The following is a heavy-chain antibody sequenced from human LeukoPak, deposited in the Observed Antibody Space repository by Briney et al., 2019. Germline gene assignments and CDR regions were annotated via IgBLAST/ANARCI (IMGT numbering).Heavy chain of an antibody. CDR1: GFTFSNYG. V-gene: IGHV3-33*01. CDR3: ARDYDSSGYYPFDVPDY. J-gene: IGHJ4*02. CDR2: IGFDGSSK. Sequence: WGSLRLSCAASGFTFSNYGIHWVRQAPGKGLDWVAVIGFDGSSKYYADSVKGRFTVSRDNSKSSVYLQMSSLRAEDTAVYYCARDYDSSGYYPFDVPDYWGQGTLVTVSS. D-gene: IGHD3-22*01.